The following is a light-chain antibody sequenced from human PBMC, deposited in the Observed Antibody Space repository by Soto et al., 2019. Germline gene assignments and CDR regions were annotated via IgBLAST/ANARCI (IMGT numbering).Light chain of an antibody. Sequence: QSVLAQPPSASGSPGQSVTIPCTGTYSDIGAYNYVSWYQHHPGKAPKLIIFDVSNRPSGISNRFSGSKSGNTASLTISGLQAEDEADYYCISYTSSSPYVFGTGTNVTVL. CDR2: DVS. J-gene: IGLJ1*01. CDR1: YSDIGAYNY. V-gene: IGLV2-14*03. CDR3: ISYTSSSPYV.